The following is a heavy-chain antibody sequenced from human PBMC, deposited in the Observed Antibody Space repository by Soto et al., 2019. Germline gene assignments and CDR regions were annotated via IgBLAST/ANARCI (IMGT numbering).Heavy chain of an antibody. D-gene: IGHD3-16*02. CDR1: GFTFSDYY. J-gene: IGHJ4*02. V-gene: IGHV3-11*05. CDR2: ISDSSKYT. Sequence: QVQLVESGGGLVKPGGSLRLSCAASGFTFSDYYMTWIRQAPGKGLEWISYISDSSKYTNYADSVKGRFTISRDNAKNALYLQMNSLRAEDTAVYYCARGDDYVWGSYRFDDWGRGTLVTVSS. CDR3: ARGDDYVWGSYRFDD.